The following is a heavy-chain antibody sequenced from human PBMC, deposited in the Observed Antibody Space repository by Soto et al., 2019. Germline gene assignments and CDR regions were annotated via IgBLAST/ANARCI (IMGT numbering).Heavy chain of an antibody. D-gene: IGHD6-6*01. CDR2: VYDTGST. Sequence: PSETLSLTCSVSGGSISGYYWSWIRQAPGKGLEWIGYVYDTGSTSYNPSLQSRVTISVDTSKKQFSLSLRLVTAADTAVYFGARSIAVPSSHIDHWGQGTRVTVSS. V-gene: IGHV4-59*01. CDR1: GGSISGYY. J-gene: IGHJ4*02. CDR3: ARSIAVPSSHIDH.